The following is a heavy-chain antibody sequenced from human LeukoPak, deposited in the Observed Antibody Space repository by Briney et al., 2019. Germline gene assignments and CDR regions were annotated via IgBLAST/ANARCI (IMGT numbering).Heavy chain of an antibody. CDR1: GFTFGDYA. D-gene: IGHD3-16*02. CDR2: INHSGST. CDR3: ARGLGYDYVWGSYRYTVTFDY. V-gene: IGHV4-34*01. J-gene: IGHJ4*02. Sequence: GSLRLSCTASGFTFGDYAISWIRQPPGKGLEWIGEINHSGSTNYNPSLKSRVTISVDTSKNQFSLKLSSVTAADTAVYYCARGLGYDYVWGSYRYTVTFDYWGQGTLVTVSS.